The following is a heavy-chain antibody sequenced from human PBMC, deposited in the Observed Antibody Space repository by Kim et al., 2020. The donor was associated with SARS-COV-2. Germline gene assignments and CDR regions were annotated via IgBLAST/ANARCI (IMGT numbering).Heavy chain of an antibody. D-gene: IGHD6-19*01. J-gene: IGHJ2*01. CDR2: MNPNSGNT. CDR3: ARLPLAGTGNFWLAPGYFDL. CDR1: GYTFTSYD. V-gene: IGHV1-8*01. Sequence: ASVKVSCKASGYTFTSYDINWVRQATGQGLEWMGWMNPNSGNTGYAQKFQGRVTMTRNTSISTAYMELSSLRSEDTAVYYCARLPLAGTGNFWLAPGYFDLWGRGTLVTVSS.